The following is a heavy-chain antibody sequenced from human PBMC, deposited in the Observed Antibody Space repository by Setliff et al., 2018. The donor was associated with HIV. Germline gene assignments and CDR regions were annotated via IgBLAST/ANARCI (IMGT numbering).Heavy chain of an antibody. V-gene: IGHV4-59*11. CDR3: AGCITGTTHWFDP. CDR2: IYYSGST. D-gene: IGHD1-20*01. CDR1: GGSISSHY. J-gene: IGHJ5*02. Sequence: PSETLSLTCTVSGGSISSHYWSWIRQPPGKRLEWIGYIYYSGSTNYNPSLKSRVTISVDTSKNQFSLKQSYVTAADTAVYYCAGCITGTTHWFDPWGQGTLVTVSS.